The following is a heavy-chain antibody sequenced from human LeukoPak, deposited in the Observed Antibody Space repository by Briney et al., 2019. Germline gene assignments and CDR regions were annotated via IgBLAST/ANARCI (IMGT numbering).Heavy chain of an antibody. D-gene: IGHD6-19*01. CDR3: AREGIAVATHAFDI. Sequence: GGSLRLSCAASGFTFSSYAMSWVRQAPGKGLEWVSSISSSSSYIYYADSVKGRFTISRDNAKNSLYLQMNSLRAEDTAVYYCAREGIAVATHAFDIWGQGTMVTVSS. CDR2: ISSSSSYI. V-gene: IGHV3-21*01. CDR1: GFTFSSYA. J-gene: IGHJ3*02.